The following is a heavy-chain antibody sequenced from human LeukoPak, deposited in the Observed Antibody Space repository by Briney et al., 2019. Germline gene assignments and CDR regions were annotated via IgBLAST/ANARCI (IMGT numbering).Heavy chain of an antibody. CDR3: ASGYSRSSNDY. D-gene: IGHD6-6*01. J-gene: IGHJ4*02. Sequence: PGGSLRLSCAASGFTFSSYSFNWVRQAPGKGLEWVSSISSSRNDIYYADSVKGRFTISRDNAKSSLYLQMNSLRAEDTAVYYCASGYSRSSNDYWGQRTLVTVSS. V-gene: IGHV3-21*01. CDR1: GFTFSSYS. CDR2: ISSSRNDI.